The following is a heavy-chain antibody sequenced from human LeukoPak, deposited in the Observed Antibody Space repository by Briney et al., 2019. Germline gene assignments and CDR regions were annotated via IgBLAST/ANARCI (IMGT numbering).Heavy chain of an antibody. J-gene: IGHJ5*02. CDR1: GYSISSGYF. D-gene: IGHD6-13*01. CDR2: IYHSGST. Sequence: SETLSLTCTVSGYSISSGYFWGWIWQPPGKGLEWIGTIYHSGSTYYNASLESRVTISVDTSKNQFSLKLSPVTAADTAVYYCARAYSSSWYFNWFDPWGQGTLVTVSS. CDR3: ARAYSSSWYFNWFDP. V-gene: IGHV4-38-2*02.